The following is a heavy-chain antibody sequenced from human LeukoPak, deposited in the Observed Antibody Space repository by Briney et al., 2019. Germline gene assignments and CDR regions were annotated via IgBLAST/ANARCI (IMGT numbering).Heavy chain of an antibody. V-gene: IGHV3-30*19. CDR1: GFTFSSYG. Sequence: PGRSLRLSCAASGFTFSSYGMHWVRQAPGKGLDWVAVISYDGSTKYYADSVKGRFAISRDNSKNTLYLQMNSLRAEDTAVYYCARTPRDGYNSLDYWGQGTLVTVSS. CDR2: ISYDGSTK. J-gene: IGHJ4*02. D-gene: IGHD5-24*01. CDR3: ARTPRDGYNSLDY.